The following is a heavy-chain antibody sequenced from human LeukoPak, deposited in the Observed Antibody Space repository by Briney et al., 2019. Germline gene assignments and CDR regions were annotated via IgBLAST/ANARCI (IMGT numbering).Heavy chain of an antibody. Sequence: ASVKVSCKASGYTFTSFDIHWVRQATGQGLEWMGWMNPNSGNTGYAQKFQGRLTMTRSTSISTAYMEMSSLRSEDTAVYYCARAPFPPGDNYWGRGPLVTVS. J-gene: IGHJ4*02. V-gene: IGHV1-8*01. CDR3: ARAPFPPGDNY. CDR2: MNPNSGNT. CDR1: GYTFTSFD. D-gene: IGHD3-9*01.